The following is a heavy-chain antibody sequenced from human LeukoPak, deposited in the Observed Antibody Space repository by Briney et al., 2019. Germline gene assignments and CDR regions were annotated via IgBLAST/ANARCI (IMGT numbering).Heavy chain of an antibody. V-gene: IGHV4-34*01. D-gene: IGHD3-10*01. CDR2: INHSGST. J-gene: IGHJ6*03. CDR3: ARQTVRGYYYYYYYMDV. Sequence: SETLSLTCAVYGGSFSGYYWSWIRQPPGKGLEWIGEINHSGSTNYNPSLKSRVTISVDTSKNQFPLKLSSVTAADTAVYYCARQTVRGYYYYYYYMDVWGKGTTVTVSS. CDR1: GGSFSGYY.